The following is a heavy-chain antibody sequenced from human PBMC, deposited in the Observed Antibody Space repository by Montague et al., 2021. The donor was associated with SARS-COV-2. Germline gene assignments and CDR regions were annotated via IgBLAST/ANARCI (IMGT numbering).Heavy chain of an antibody. CDR1: GGSFSGYY. D-gene: IGHD2-2*02. CDR3: ARLGEGVVPAPILGVGPYYSYYYMDV. V-gene: IGHV4-34*01. CDR2: INHGGST. J-gene: IGHJ6*03. Sequence: SETLSLTCAVHGGSFSGYYWNWIRQPPGKGLEWLGEINHGGSTNYNPSLKSRVTISADTSKNQFSLKLTSVAAADTAVYYCARLGEGVVPAPILGVGPYYSYYYMDVWGKGTTVTVSS.